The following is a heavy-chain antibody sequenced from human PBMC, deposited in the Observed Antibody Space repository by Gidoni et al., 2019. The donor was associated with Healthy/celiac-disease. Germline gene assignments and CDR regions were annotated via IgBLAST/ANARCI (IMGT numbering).Heavy chain of an antibody. CDR2: IIPIFGTA. Sequence: QVQRVQSGAEVKKPGSSVKVSCKAAGGTYSSYASSWVRQAPGQGLEWMGGIIPIFGTANYAQTFQGSVTITADKSTSTAYMELSSLRSEYTAVYYCARSYCSSTSCSRSYYYYGMDVWGQGTTVTVSS. D-gene: IGHD2-2*01. J-gene: IGHJ6*02. CDR1: GGTYSSYA. V-gene: IGHV1-69*06. CDR3: ARSYCSSTSCSRSYYYYGMDV.